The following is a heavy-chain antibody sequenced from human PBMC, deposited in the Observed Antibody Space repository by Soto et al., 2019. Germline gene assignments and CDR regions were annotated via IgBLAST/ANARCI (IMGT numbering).Heavy chain of an antibody. J-gene: IGHJ5*02. CDR2: IYYSGST. Sequence: QVQLQESGPGLLQPSQTLALNCTVSGGSISSGGYYWSWIRQHPGKGLEWIGYIYYSGSTYYNPSLKSRVTISVDTSKNQFSLKLSSVTAADTPVYYCAREEGGGYDHRWFDPWGQGTLVTVSS. V-gene: IGHV4-31*03. CDR1: GGSISSGGYY. CDR3: AREEGGGYDHRWFDP. D-gene: IGHD5-12*01.